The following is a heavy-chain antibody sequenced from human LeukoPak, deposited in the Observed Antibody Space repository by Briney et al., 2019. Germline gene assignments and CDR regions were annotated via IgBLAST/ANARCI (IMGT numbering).Heavy chain of an antibody. V-gene: IGHV3-23*01. D-gene: IGHD2-8*01. CDR3: AKVSVGPLSRPTHVALYYGMDV. CDR1: GFILSGHW. J-gene: IGHJ6*02. CDR2: IGSSGATT. Sequence: GGSLRLSCEASGFILSGHWMSWVRQAPGKGPEWVSAIGSSGATTFYADSVKGRCTISRDNSKNTVYLEMNSLRAEDTAIYYCAKVSVGPLSRPTHVALYYGMDVWGQGTTVTVSS.